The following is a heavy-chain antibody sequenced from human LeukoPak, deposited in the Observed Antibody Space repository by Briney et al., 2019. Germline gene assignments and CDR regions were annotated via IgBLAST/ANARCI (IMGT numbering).Heavy chain of an antibody. Sequence: EASVKVSCKASGYTFTGYYMHWVRQAPGQGLEWMGWINPNRGGTNYAQKFQGRVTMTRDTSISTAYMELSRLRSDDTAVYYCASSRYCSSTSCYWFDPWGQGTLVTVSS. J-gene: IGHJ5*02. CDR3: ASSRYCSSTSCYWFDP. D-gene: IGHD2-2*01. V-gene: IGHV1-2*02. CDR2: INPNRGGT. CDR1: GYTFTGYY.